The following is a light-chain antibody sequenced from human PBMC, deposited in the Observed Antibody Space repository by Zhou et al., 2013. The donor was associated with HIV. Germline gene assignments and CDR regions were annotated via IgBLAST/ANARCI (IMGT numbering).Light chain of an antibody. J-gene: IGKJ1*01. V-gene: IGKV1-39*01. CDR2: AAS. Sequence: DIQMTQSPSSLSPSLGDRVTITCRASQSISSYLIWYQQKPGKAPKLLIYAASSLQSGVPSRFSGSGSGTDFTLTISSLQPEDFATYYCQQYNSYSWTFGQGTKVEIK. CDR1: QSISSY. CDR3: QQYNSYSWT.